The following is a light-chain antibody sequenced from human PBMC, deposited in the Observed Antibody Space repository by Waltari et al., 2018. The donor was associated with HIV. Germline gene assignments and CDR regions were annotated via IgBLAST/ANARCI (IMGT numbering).Light chain of an antibody. CDR3: QQRSDWPSIS. V-gene: IGKV3-11*01. CDR1: QRVSSF. CDR2: GAS. Sequence: EIVLTQSPATLSLSPGARSTLSCRASQRVSSFLAWYQQKPGQAPRLLIYGASNRATGISSRFSGSGSGTDFTLTISNLEPEDFAVYYCQQRSDWPSISFGQGTRLEIK. J-gene: IGKJ5*01.